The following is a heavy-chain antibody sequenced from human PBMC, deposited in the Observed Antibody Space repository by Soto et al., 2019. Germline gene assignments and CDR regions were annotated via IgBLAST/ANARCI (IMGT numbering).Heavy chain of an antibody. V-gene: IGHV4-31*03. J-gene: IGHJ3*02. D-gene: IGHD2-2*01. CDR3: ARICPVVPAAIVVPDAFDI. CDR1: GGSISSGGYY. Sequence: QVQLQESGPGLVKPSQTLSLTCTVSGGSISSGGYYWSWIRQHPGKGLEWIGYIYYSGSTYYNPSLKSRVTISVDTSKNQFSLRLSSVTAAYTAVYYCARICPVVPAAIVVPDAFDIWGQGTMVTVSS. CDR2: IYYSGST.